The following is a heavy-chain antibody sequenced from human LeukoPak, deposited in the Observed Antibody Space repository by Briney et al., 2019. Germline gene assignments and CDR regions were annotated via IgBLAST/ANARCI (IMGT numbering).Heavy chain of an antibody. V-gene: IGHV3-20*04. CDR3: ARTSPAHDYGDCGY. Sequence: PGGSLRLSCAASGFTFDDYGMSWVRQAPGKGLEWVSGINWNGGSTGYADSVKGRFTISRDNAKNSLYLQMNSLRAEDTALYYCARTSPAHDYGDCGYWGQGTLVTVSS. J-gene: IGHJ4*02. CDR2: INWNGGST. D-gene: IGHD4-17*01. CDR1: GFTFDDYG.